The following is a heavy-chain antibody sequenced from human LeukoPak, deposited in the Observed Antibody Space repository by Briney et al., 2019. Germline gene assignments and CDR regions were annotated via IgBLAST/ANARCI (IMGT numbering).Heavy chain of an antibody. V-gene: IGHV3-30*18. CDR2: ISYDGSNK. D-gene: IGHD6-19*01. J-gene: IGHJ4*02. CDR1: GFTFSSCG. CDR3: AKQWLEERIIDY. Sequence: GRSLRLSCAASGFTFSSCGMHWIRQAPGKGLEWVAVISYDGSNKYYTDSVKGRFTISRDNSKNTLYLQMNSLRAEDTAVYYCAKQWLEERIIDYWGQGTLVTVSS.